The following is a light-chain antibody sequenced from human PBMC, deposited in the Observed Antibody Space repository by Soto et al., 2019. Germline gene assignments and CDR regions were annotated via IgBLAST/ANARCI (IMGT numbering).Light chain of an antibody. V-gene: IGKV1-5*03. CDR1: QSISSW. CDR3: QQYHTWWT. Sequence: DIQMTQSPSTLSATGGDRVTITCRASQSISSWLAWYQQKPGKAPKILIYKASSLESGVPSRFSGSGSGTEFTLTISSLQPDDFATYYCQQYHTWWTFGQGTKVEI. J-gene: IGKJ1*01. CDR2: KAS.